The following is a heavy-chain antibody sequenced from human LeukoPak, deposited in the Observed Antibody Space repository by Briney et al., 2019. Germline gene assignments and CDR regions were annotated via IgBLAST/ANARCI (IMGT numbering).Heavy chain of an antibody. CDR1: GGSISSYY. CDR3: ASTHVVTAIDY. J-gene: IGHJ4*02. CDR2: IYYSGST. Sequence: PSETLSLTCTVSGGSISSYYWSWIRQPPGKGLEWIGYIYYSGSTNYNPSLKSRVTISVDTSKNQFSLKLSSVTAADTAVYYCASTHVVTAIDYWGQGTLVTVSS. V-gene: IGHV4-59*01. D-gene: IGHD2-21*02.